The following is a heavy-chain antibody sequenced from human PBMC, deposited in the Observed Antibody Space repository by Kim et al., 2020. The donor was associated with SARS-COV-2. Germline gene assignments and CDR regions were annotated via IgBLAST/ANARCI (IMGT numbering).Heavy chain of an antibody. V-gene: IGHV3-30*04. CDR3: ARDPIYASGRDYFDS. CDR2: ISFDGSNT. Sequence: GGSLRLSCAASGFTFTMYSIHWVRQAPGKGLEWVAFISFDGSNTDYADSVKGRFTVSRDSSKNTVFLEMGRLRLEDTALYFCARDPIYASGRDYFDSWGPGTLVTVSS. CDR1: GFTFTMYS. D-gene: IGHD6-19*01. J-gene: IGHJ4*02.